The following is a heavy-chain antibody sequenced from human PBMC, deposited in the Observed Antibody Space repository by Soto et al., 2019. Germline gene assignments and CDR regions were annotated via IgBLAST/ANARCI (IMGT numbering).Heavy chain of an antibody. V-gene: IGHV4-61*01. CDR1: GASVSSGSYY. D-gene: IGHD2-21*02. Sequence: SETLSLPCPVSGASVSSGSYYWSWVRQPPGKGLEWIGYIYYSGSTNYNPSLMSRVTISVDTSKNQFSLKLSSVTVADTAVYYCARDPGAYCGGDCYSGYWGQGTLVTVSS. CDR3: ARDPGAYCGGDCYSGY. CDR2: IYYSGST. J-gene: IGHJ4*02.